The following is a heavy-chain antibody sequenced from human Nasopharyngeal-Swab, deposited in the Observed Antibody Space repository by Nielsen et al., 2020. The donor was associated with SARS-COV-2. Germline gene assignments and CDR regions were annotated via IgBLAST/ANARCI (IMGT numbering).Heavy chain of an antibody. CDR3: ARRAARDGYNYEVDP. CDR1: GYSFFNHL. J-gene: IGHJ5*02. V-gene: IGHV5-51*01. D-gene: IGHD5-24*01. CDR2: VYPCNSEV. Sequence: GGSLRLSCLASGYSFFNHLIGWVRQKPGKGLEWMGMVYPCNSEVAYSPSFQGQVTISADKSINTAYLHWSGLRASDTAIYFCARRAARDGYNYEVDPWGQGTLVTVSS.